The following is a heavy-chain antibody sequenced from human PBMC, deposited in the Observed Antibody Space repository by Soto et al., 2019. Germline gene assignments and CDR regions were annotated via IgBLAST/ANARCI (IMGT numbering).Heavy chain of an antibody. Sequence: PGESLKISCQASGYTFSSYWIAWVRPMPGKGLEWVGIIYPGDSETRYSPSLQGQVTISADRSTTTAYLQWSSLKASDTATYYCARHLDEYSSASGFDYWGQGTLVTVSS. V-gene: IGHV5-51*01. CDR1: GYTFSSYW. J-gene: IGHJ4*02. CDR3: ARHLDEYSSASGFDY. D-gene: IGHD6-6*01. CDR2: IYPGDSET.